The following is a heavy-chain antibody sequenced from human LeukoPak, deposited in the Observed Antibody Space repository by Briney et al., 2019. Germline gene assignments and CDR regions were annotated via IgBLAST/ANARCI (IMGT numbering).Heavy chain of an antibody. D-gene: IGHD3-22*01. V-gene: IGHV1-46*01. Sequence: VASVKVSCKASGYTFTSYYMHWVRQAPGQGLEWMGIINPSGGSTSHAQKFQGRVTMTRDTSTSTVYMELSSLRSEDTAVYYCARARYDSSGYYYEVDYWGQGTLVTVSS. CDR3: ARARYDSSGYYYEVDY. J-gene: IGHJ4*02. CDR2: INPSGGST. CDR1: GYTFTSYY.